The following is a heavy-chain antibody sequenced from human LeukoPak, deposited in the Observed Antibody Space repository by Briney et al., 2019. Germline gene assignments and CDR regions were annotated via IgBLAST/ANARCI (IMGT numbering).Heavy chain of an antibody. Sequence: SVKVSCKASGYTFTYRYLHWVRQAPGQALEWMGWITPFNGNTNYAQKFQDRVTITRDRSMSTAYMELSSLRSEDTAMYYCASPAYCGGDCSFNDAFDIWGQGTIVTVSS. D-gene: IGHD2-21*02. V-gene: IGHV1-45*02. CDR3: ASPAYCGGDCSFNDAFDI. J-gene: IGHJ3*02. CDR2: ITPFNGNT. CDR1: GYTFTYRY.